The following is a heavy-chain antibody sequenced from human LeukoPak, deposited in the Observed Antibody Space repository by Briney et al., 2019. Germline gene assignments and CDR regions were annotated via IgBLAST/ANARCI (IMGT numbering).Heavy chain of an antibody. D-gene: IGHD3-3*01. CDR2: IIPIFGTA. CDR3: ARESYDSHVDAFDI. J-gene: IGHJ3*02. Sequence: SVKVSCKASGGTFSSYAISWVRQAPGLGLEWMGGIIPIFGTANSAQKFQGRVTITADESTSTAYMELSSLRSEDTAVYYCARESYDSHVDAFDIWGQGTLVTVSS. V-gene: IGHV1-69*13. CDR1: GGTFSSYA.